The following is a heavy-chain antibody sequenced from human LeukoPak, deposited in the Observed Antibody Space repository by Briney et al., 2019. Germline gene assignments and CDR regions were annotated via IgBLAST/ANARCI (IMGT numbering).Heavy chain of an antibody. CDR2: IYYSGST. CDR1: SGSISSGDYY. D-gene: IGHD1-26*01. CDR3: ARDGIVGATGIDY. J-gene: IGHJ4*02. V-gene: IGHV4-30-4*01. Sequence: SETLSLTCTVSSGSISSGDYYWSWIRQPPGKGLEWIGYIYYSGSTYYNPSLKSRVTISVDTSKNQFSLKLSSVTAADTAVYYCARDGIVGATGIDYWGQGTLVTVSS.